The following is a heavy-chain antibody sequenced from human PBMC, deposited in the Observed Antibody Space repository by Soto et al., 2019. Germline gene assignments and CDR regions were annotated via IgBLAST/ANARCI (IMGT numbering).Heavy chain of an antibody. CDR3: ARWAVAYYYDTPRGP. Sequence: ASVKVSCKASGYTFTGYYMHWVRQAPGQGLEWMGWINPNSGGTNYAQKFQGRVTMTRDTSISTAYMELSRLRSDDMAVYYCARWAVAYYYDTPRGPWGQGTRVTV. V-gene: IGHV1-2*02. D-gene: IGHD3-22*01. CDR2: INPNSGGT. CDR1: GYTFTGYY. J-gene: IGHJ5*02.